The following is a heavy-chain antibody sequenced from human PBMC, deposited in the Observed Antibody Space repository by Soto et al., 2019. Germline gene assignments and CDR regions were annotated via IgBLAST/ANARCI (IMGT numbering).Heavy chain of an antibody. J-gene: IGHJ5*02. CDR3: ARDGRDYYDSSGRDNWFDP. Sequence: SVMVSCKASGGTFSSYAISWVRQAPGQGLEWMGGIIPIFGTANYAQKFQGRVTITADESTSTAYMELSSLRSEDTAVYYCARDGRDYYDSSGRDNWFDPWGQGTLVTVSS. CDR2: IIPIFGTA. D-gene: IGHD3-22*01. V-gene: IGHV1-69*13. CDR1: GGTFSSYA.